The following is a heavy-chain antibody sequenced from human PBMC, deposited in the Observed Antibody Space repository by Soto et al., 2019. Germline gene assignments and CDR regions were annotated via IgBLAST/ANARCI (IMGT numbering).Heavy chain of an antibody. Sequence: EVQLLESGGGLVQPGGSLRLSCAASGFTFSSYAMSWVRQAPGKGLEWVSAISGSGGSTYYADSVKGRFTISRDNSKNAVYLQMNSLRREDRAVYYCAKRPGGHIDYWGQGPLVTVSS. V-gene: IGHV3-23*01. CDR1: GFTFSSYA. D-gene: IGHD2-21*01. CDR3: AKRPGGHIDY. CDR2: ISGSGGST. J-gene: IGHJ4*02.